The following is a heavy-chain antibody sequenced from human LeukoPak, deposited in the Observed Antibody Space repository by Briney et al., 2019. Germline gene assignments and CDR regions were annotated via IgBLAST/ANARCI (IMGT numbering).Heavy chain of an antibody. D-gene: IGHD2-15*01. CDR1: GESFSGYY. J-gene: IGHJ4*02. V-gene: IGHV4-34*01. CDR3: ARGGGRDFDY. Sequence: SETLSLTCAVYGESFSGYYWSWIRQPPGKGLEWIGDINHSGSTNYNPSPKSRVTISVDTSKNQFSLNLNSVTAADTAVYYCARGGGRDFDYWGQGTLATVSS. CDR2: INHSGST.